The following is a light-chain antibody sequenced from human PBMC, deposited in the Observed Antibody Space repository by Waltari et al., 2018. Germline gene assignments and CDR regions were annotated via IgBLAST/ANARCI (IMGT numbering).Light chain of an antibody. CDR1: QSVSSY. J-gene: IGKJ4*01. CDR3: QKYSSSPFI. V-gene: IGKV3-20*01. Sequence: VILTQSPATLSLSPGERAILSCRASQSVSSYLAWYQQKPGQAPRLLIYGASSRATGIPDRFSGSGSGTEFTLTISSLEPEDFAVYYCQKYSSSPFIFGGGTKVEIK. CDR2: GAS.